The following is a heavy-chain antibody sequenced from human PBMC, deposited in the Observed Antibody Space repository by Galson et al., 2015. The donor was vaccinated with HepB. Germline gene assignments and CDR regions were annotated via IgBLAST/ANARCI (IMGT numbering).Heavy chain of an antibody. CDR2: IRYDGSNK. D-gene: IGHD3-10*01. CDR1: GFTFSSYG. CDR3: AKGVSERYYYGSGDYYYYYGMDV. Sequence: LRLSCAASGFTFSSYGMHWVRQAPGKGLEWVAFIRYDGSNKYYADSVKGRFTISRDNSKNTLYLQMNSLRAEDTAVYYCAKGVSERYYYGSGDYYYYYGMDVWGQGTTVTVSS. J-gene: IGHJ6*02. V-gene: IGHV3-30*02.